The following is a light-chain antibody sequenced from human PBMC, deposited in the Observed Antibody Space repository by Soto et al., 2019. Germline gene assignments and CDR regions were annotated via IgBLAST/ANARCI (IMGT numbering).Light chain of an antibody. CDR2: DXS. J-gene: IGKJ5*01. Sequence: DIQMTQSPPSWSVSVGDRVTIXCQAPQDICNYLHWFQRKPGXPPQVXXYDXSNLQTGGPSRFSGGGSATDFALTISSLEPEDIATYYCQQYESLPLTFGQGTRLEIK. V-gene: IGKV1-33*01. CDR3: QQYESLPLT. CDR1: QDICNY.